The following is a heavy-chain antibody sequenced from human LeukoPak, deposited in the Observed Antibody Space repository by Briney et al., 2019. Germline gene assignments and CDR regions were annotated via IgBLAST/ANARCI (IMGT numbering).Heavy chain of an antibody. CDR2: ISSSGGTI. CDR3: AREEGYSYGYPIDY. Sequence: PGGSLRLSCATSGFTFSDYHMSWIRQAPGKGLEWVSYISSSGGTISYADSVKGRFTISRDDAKNSLYLQMNSLRAEDTAVYYCAREEGYSYGYPIDYWGQGTLVTVSS. CDR1: GFTFSDYH. J-gene: IGHJ4*02. V-gene: IGHV3-11*04. D-gene: IGHD5-18*01.